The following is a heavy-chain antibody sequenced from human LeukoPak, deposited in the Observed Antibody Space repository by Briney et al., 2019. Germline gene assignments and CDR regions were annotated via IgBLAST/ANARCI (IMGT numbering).Heavy chain of an antibody. CDR3: AKDLLLSSGPFDY. CDR1: GFTFSDYY. D-gene: IGHD2-21*02. V-gene: IGHV3-11*04. Sequence: GGSLRLSCAASGFTFSDYYMNWIRQAPGKGLEWVSYISSSGSTIYYADSVKGRFTISRDNAKNTLYLQMNSLRAEDTAVYYCAKDLLLSSGPFDYWGQGTLVTVSS. J-gene: IGHJ4*02. CDR2: ISSSGSTI.